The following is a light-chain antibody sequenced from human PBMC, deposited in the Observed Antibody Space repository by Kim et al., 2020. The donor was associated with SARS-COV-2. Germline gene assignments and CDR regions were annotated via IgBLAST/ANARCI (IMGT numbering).Light chain of an antibody. V-gene: IGLV1-44*01. CDR3: AAWDDSLNGPV. CDR1: SSNIGSNT. J-gene: IGLJ1*01. CDR2: SNY. Sequence: SELTQPPSASGTPGQRVTISCSGSSSNIGSNTVNWYQQLPGAAPKLLIYSNYQRHSGVPDRFSGSKSGTSVSLAISGLQSEDEADYYCAAWDDSLNGPVFGTGTKVTVL.